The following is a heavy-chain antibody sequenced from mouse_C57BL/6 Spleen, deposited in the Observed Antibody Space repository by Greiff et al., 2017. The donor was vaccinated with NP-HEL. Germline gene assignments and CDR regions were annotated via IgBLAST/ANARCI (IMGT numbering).Heavy chain of an antibody. D-gene: IGHD1-1*01. V-gene: IGHV1-52*01. CDR1: GYTFTSYW. J-gene: IGHJ2*01. Sequence: QVQLQQPGAELVRPGSSVKLSCKASGYTFTSYWMHWVKQRPIQGLEWIGNIDPSDSETHYNQKFKDKATLTVDKSSSTAYMQLSSLTSEDSAVYYCARGDYGSSYVALDYWGQGTTLTVSS. CDR3: ARGDYGSSYVALDY. CDR2: IDPSDSET.